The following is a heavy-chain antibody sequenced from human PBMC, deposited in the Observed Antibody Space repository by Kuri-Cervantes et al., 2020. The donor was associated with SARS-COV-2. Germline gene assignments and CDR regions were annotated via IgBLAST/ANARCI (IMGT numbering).Heavy chain of an antibody. Sequence: GSLRLPCTVSGGSISSSRYYWGWIRQPPGKRLEWIGSIYYTGKTFYSPPLKTRVTISVDPSKNQFSLKLTSVTAADTAVYYCARQDYDFWTGDHDFWGQGNLVTVSS. V-gene: IGHV4-39*01. CDR1: GGSISSSRYY. D-gene: IGHD3-3*01. CDR3: ARQDYDFWTGDHDF. J-gene: IGHJ4*02. CDR2: IYYTGKT.